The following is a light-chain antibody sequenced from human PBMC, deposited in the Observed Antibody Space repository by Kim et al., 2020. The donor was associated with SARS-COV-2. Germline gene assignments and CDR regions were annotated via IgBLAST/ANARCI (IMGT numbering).Light chain of an antibody. J-gene: IGLJ3*02. V-gene: IGLV3-21*04. CDR2: YDS. CDR3: QVWDSSSDHRV. CDR1: NLGSKS. Sequence: APGKTARSTCGGNNLGSKSVLWYQQKPDQAPVLVIYYDSDRPSGIPERFSGSNSGNTATLTISRVEAGDEADYYCQVWDSSSDHRVFCGGTQLTVL.